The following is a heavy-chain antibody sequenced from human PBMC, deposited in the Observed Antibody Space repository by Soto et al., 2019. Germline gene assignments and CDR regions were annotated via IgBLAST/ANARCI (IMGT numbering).Heavy chain of an antibody. D-gene: IGHD1-26*01. J-gene: IGHJ6*02. CDR2: ISYDGSNK. Sequence: GGSLRLSCAASGFTFSSYAMHWVRQAPGKGLEWVAVISYDGSNKYYADSVKGRFTISRDNSKNTLYLQMNSLRAEDTAVYYCARGPITTTRASTRSRDYYGMDVWGQGTTVTVSS. CDR3: ARGPITTTRASTRSRDYYGMDV. V-gene: IGHV3-30-3*01. CDR1: GFTFSSYA.